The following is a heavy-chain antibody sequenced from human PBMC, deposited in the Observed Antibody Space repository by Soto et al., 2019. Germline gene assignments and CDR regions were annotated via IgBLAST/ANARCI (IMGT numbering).Heavy chain of an antibody. CDR3: AKKVNSGPGSQYFDY. D-gene: IGHD3-10*01. CDR2: FRSSGDGGTT. CDR1: GFTFSSYS. V-gene: IGHV3-23*01. J-gene: IGHJ4*02. Sequence: SLRLSCAASGFTFSSYSMSWVRQAPGKGLEWVSGFRSSGDGGTTYYADSVKGRFTISRDNSKNTLFLQMNSLRAEDTAIYYCAKKVNSGPGSQYFDYWGQGTLVTVSS.